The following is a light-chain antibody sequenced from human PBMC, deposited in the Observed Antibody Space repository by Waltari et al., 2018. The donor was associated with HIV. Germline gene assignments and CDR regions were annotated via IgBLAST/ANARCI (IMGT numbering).Light chain of an antibody. Sequence: QSALTQPRSVSGSPGQSVTISCTGTSSDVGDYNYVSWYQQHPGKAPKVMIYDVTKRPSGVPVRFSGSKSGNTASLTISGLQAEDEADYYCCSYTGTYTLLFGGGTKLTVL. CDR1: SSDVGDYNY. CDR2: DVT. J-gene: IGLJ3*02. V-gene: IGLV2-11*01. CDR3: CSYTGTYTLL.